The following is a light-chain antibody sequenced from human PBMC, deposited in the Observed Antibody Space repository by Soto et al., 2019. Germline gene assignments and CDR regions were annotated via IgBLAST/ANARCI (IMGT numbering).Light chain of an antibody. V-gene: IGLV2-14*01. CDR2: EVS. Sequence: QSVLTQPASVSGTPGQSITISCTGSNSDVGIYDFVSWYQHHPGRAPKLIVSEVSHRPSGVSNRFSGSKSGNTASLTISGLQSEDEADYYCISYTSDDVRYVFGTGTKLTVL. J-gene: IGLJ1*01. CDR1: NSDVGIYDF. CDR3: ISYTSDDVRYV.